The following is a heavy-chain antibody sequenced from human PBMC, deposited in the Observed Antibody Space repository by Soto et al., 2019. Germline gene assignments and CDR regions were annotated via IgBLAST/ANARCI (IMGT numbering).Heavy chain of an antibody. CDR2: VYNSGST. CDR3: ARYRREAVAGYTLDD. Sequence: PSETLSLTCTVSGGSISSNYWTWIRQPPGKGLEWIGYVYNSGSTNYNPSLKSRVTISEDTSKSQFSLKVNSMTAADTAVYYCARYRREAVAGYTLDDWGQGILVTVSS. J-gene: IGHJ4*02. CDR1: GGSISSNY. D-gene: IGHD6-13*01. V-gene: IGHV4-59*01.